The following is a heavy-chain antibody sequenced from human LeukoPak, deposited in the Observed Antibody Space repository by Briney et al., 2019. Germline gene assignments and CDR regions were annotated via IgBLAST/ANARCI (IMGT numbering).Heavy chain of an antibody. CDR3: ARGRNTQGGYYYGSGSYYNRYYFDY. Sequence: PSETLSLTCAVYSGSFSGYYWSWIRQPPGKGLEWIGAINHSGNTNYNPSLKSRVTISVDTSKNQFSLKLSSVTAADTAVYYCARGRNTQGGYYYGSGSYYNRYYFDYWGQGTLVTVSS. CDR2: INHSGNT. J-gene: IGHJ4*02. V-gene: IGHV4-34*01. D-gene: IGHD3-10*01. CDR1: SGSFSGYY.